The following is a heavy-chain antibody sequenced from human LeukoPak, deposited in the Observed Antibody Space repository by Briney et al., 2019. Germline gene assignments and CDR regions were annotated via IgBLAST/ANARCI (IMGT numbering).Heavy chain of an antibody. CDR2: IQYDGSYK. D-gene: IGHD1-7*01. V-gene: IGHV3-30*02. J-gene: IGHJ4*02. CDR1: GFTFSFFG. Sequence: GGSLRLSCATSGFTFSFFGMHWVRQAPGKGLEWVAFIQYDGSYKFYADSVQGRFSISRDNSKSTLFLQMNSLRPDDTALYYCAKTSDQLPYSKFDFWGQGTLVTVSS. CDR3: AKTSDQLPYSKFDF.